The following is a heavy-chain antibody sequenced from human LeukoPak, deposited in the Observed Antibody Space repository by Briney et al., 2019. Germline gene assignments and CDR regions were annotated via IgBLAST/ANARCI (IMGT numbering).Heavy chain of an antibody. CDR1: GYTLTSYA. CDR2: INTNTGNP. D-gene: IGHD3-9*01. CDR3: ARGPILRYFDWLSWPLEY. J-gene: IGHJ4*02. V-gene: IGHV7-4-1*02. Sequence: ASVKVSCKASGYTLTSYAMNWVRQAPGQGLEWMGWINTNTGNPTYAQGFTGRFVFSLDTSVSTAYLQISSLKAEDTAVYYCARGPILRYFDWLSWPLEYWGQGTLVTVSS.